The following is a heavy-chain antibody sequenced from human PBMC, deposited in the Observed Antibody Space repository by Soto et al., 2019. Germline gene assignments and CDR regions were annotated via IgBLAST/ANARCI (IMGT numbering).Heavy chain of an antibody. V-gene: IGHV4-4*02. CDR1: GGTVASSHW. CDR2: VYHTGDT. Sequence: SEILSLTCGVSGGTVASSHWWSWVRQSPGRGLEWIGNVYHTGDTNFNPSLQSRVTFSVDKSNNQFSLRLTSVTAADTAVYFCAREIVTAGGNNYFDPWGPGTLVTVSS. D-gene: IGHD2-21*02. CDR3: AREIVTAGGNNYFDP. J-gene: IGHJ5*02.